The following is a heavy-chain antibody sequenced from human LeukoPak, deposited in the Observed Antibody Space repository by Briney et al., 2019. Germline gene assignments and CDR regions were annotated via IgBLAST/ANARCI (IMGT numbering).Heavy chain of an antibody. CDR2: IIPIFGTA. CDR3: ARGRRRFDGSGSYDGWFDP. Sequence: SVKLSCKASGGTFSSYAISWVRQAPGQGLEWMGRIIPIFGTANYAQKFQGRVTITTDESTSTAYMELSSLRSEDTAVYYCARGRRRFDGSGSYDGWFDPWGQGTLVTVSS. V-gene: IGHV1-69*05. CDR1: GGTFSSYA. D-gene: IGHD3-10*01. J-gene: IGHJ5*02.